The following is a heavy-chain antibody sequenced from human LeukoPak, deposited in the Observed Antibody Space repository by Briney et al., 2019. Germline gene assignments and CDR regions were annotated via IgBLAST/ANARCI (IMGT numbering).Heavy chain of an antibody. CDR1: GFTFSSYS. Sequence: GGSLRLSCAASGFTFSSYSMNWVRQAPGKGLEWVSSISSSSSYIYYADSVKGRFTISRDNAKNSLYLQMNSLRAEDTAVYYCARDPNDYGDYWVDYWGQGTLVTVSS. J-gene: IGHJ4*02. D-gene: IGHD4-17*01. CDR3: ARDPNDYGDYWVDY. CDR2: ISSSSSYI. V-gene: IGHV3-21*01.